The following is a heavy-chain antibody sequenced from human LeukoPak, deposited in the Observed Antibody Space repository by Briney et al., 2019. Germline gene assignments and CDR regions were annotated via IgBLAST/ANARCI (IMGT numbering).Heavy chain of an antibody. CDR1: GFTFSSYD. CDR3: ARGVPFGEKGIDV. CDR2: INIAGDT. J-gene: IGHJ6*04. D-gene: IGHD3-10*01. V-gene: IGHV3-13*01. Sequence: PGGSLRLSCAASGFTFSSYDMYWVRQSTGEGLEWVSAINIAGDTYYAASVKGRFTISRENAKNSLSLQMNSLRAGDTAVYYCARGVPFGEKGIDVWGKGTTVTVSP.